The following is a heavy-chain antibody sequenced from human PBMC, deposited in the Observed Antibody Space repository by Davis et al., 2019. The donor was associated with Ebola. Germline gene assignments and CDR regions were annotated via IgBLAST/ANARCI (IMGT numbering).Heavy chain of an antibody. Sequence: AASVKVSCKASGDTFSNYGINWVRQAPGQGLGWMGRIIPMVDTTNYARKFQDRVTMSADKSTSTVYMELSSLGSGDTAVYYCASGPWVYTTRRGLTLDNWGQGTQVTVSS. CDR2: IIPMVDTT. CDR1: GDTFSNYG. CDR3: ASGPWVYTTRRGLTLDN. J-gene: IGHJ4*02. D-gene: IGHD2-8*01. V-gene: IGHV1-69*04.